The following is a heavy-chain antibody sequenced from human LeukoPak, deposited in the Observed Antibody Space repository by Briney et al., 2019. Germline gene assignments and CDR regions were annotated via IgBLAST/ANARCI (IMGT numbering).Heavy chain of an antibody. CDR1: GYTLTELS. V-gene: IGHV1-24*01. CDR3: ATPLLRSLEWSPFDP. Sequence: GASVKVSCKVSGYTLTELSMHWVRQAPGKGLEWMGGFDPEDGETIYAQKFQGRVTMTEDTSTDTAYMELSSLRSEDTAVYYCATPLLRSLEWSPFDPWGQGTLVTVSS. D-gene: IGHD3-3*01. J-gene: IGHJ5*02. CDR2: FDPEDGET.